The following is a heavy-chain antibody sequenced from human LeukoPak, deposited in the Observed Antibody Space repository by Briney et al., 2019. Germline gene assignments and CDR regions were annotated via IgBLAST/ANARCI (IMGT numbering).Heavy chain of an antibody. J-gene: IGHJ4*02. CDR2: IYTGGNT. Sequence: GGSLRLSCAASGFTFSSYAMSWVRQAPGKGLEWVSTIYTGGNTYYAASVKGRFTISRDFSKNTVFLHMNSLRAEDTAMYYCARGDDSGYYDYFDYWGQGALVTVSS. D-gene: IGHD3-22*01. CDR1: GFTFSSYA. CDR3: ARGDDSGYYDYFDY. V-gene: IGHV3-23*05.